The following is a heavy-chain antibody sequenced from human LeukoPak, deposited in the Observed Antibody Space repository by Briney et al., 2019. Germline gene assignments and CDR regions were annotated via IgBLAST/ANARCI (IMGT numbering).Heavy chain of an antibody. J-gene: IGHJ6*03. V-gene: IGHV4-59*01. Sequence: SETLSLTCTVSGGSISSYYWSWIRQPPGKGLEWIGCIYYSGYTNYTSSLKSRVTISVDTSKNQFSLKLRSVTAADTAVYYWARTTMVRGTYYMDVWGKGTTVTVSS. D-gene: IGHD3-10*01. CDR1: GGSISSYY. CDR3: ARTTMVRGTYYMDV. CDR2: IYYSGYT.